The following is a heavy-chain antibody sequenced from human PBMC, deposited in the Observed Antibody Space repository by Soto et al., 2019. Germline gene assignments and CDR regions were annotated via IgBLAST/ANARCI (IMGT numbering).Heavy chain of an antibody. J-gene: IGHJ6*03. CDR1: GGYISSYH. V-gene: IGHV4-59*01. CDR3: AGEMGYFTRTTCHAVPLYYSGAV. CDR2: IYNSGST. Sequence: PSETLSLTCTVSGGYISSYHWSWIRQPPGKGPEWIGEIYNSGSTNYNPSLKSRVTISVDTSKNQFSLKLNSVSAADTAVYYCAGEMGYFTRTTCHAVPLYYSGAVWGKGTTVTVSS. D-gene: IGHD2-2*01.